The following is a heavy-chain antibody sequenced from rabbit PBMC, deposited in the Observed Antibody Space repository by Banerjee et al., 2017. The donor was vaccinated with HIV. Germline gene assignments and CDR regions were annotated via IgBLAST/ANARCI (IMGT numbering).Heavy chain of an antibody. D-gene: IGHD1-1*01. J-gene: IGHJ4*01. CDR2: IYVDIRGDT. CDR3: ARDLAAVIGWNFDL. CDR1: GFTISSYH. Sequence: QSLEESGGDLVTPGGTLTLTCTASGFTISSYHMCWVRQAPGKGLEWIACIYVDIRGDTYYASWAKGRFTISKASWTTVTLQMTSLTAADTASYFCARDLAAVIGWNFDLWGPGTLVTVS. V-gene: IGHV1S40*01.